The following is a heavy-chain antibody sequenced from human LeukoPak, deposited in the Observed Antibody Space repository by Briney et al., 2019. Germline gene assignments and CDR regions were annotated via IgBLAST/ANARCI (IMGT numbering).Heavy chain of an antibody. Sequence: SETLPLTCAVYGGSFSGYYWSWIRQPPGKGLEWIGSFFLKGSTYYNPSLKSRVTISVDTSKNQFSLTLSSVTAADTAVYYCARVARCTSCFDVDYWGQGTLVTVSS. J-gene: IGHJ4*02. CDR2: FFLKGST. D-gene: IGHD2-2*01. V-gene: IGHV4-34*12. CDR1: GGSFSGYY. CDR3: ARVARCTSCFDVDY.